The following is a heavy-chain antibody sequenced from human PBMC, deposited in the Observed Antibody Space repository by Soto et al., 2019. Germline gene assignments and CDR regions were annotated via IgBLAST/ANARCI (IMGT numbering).Heavy chain of an antibody. Sequence: SETLSLTCTVSGGSISSGGYYWSWTRQHPGKGLEWIGYIYYSGSTYYNPSLKSRVTISVDTSKNQFSLKLSSVTAADTAVYYCARAGGGGGDAFDIWGQGTMVTVSS. CDR2: IYYSGST. CDR1: GGSISSGGYY. CDR3: ARAGGGGGDAFDI. J-gene: IGHJ3*02. D-gene: IGHD2-15*01. V-gene: IGHV4-31*03.